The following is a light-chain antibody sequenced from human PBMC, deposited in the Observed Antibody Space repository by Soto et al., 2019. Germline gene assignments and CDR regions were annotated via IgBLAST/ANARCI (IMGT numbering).Light chain of an antibody. CDR2: EVY. J-gene: IGLJ3*02. CDR1: SNDIGGYNY. Sequence: QSALTQPASVSGSPGQSITFSCTGTSNDIGGYNYVSWFQHRPDKAPKLIIYEVYDRPSGVSNRFSGSKSGNTASLTISGLQPEDEADYYCSSYTTNHTRVFGGGTKVTVL. V-gene: IGLV2-14*01. CDR3: SSYTTNHTRV.